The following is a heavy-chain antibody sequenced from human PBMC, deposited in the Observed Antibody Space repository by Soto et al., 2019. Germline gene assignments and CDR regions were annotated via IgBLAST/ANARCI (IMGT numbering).Heavy chain of an antibody. D-gene: IGHD3-22*01. CDR3: AMTYYYDSSGYPNAFDI. V-gene: IGHV3-11*01. J-gene: IGHJ3*02. CDR2: ISSSGSTI. CDR1: GFTFSDYY. Sequence: QVQLVESGGGLVKPGGSLRLSCAASGFTFSDYYMSWIRQAPGKGLEWVSYISSSGSTIYYADSVKGRFTISRDNAKNSLYLQMNSLSAEDTAVYYCAMTYYYDSSGYPNAFDIWGQGTMVTVSS.